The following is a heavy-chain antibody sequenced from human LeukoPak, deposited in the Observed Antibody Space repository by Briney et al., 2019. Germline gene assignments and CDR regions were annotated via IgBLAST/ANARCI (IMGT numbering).Heavy chain of an antibody. J-gene: IGHJ4*02. D-gene: IGHD6-19*01. CDR3: ARSPLGGSGWYFDY. CDR1: GGSISSSSYY. Sequence: SETLSLTCTVSGGSISSSSYYWGWIRQPPGKGLEWIGSIYYSGSTNYNPSLKSRVTILVDTSKNQFSLKLSSVTAADTAVYYCARSPLGGSGWYFDYWGQGTLVTVSS. V-gene: IGHV4-39*07. CDR2: IYYSGST.